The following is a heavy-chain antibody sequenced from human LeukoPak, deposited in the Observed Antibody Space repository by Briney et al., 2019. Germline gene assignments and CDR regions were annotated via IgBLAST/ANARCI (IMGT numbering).Heavy chain of an antibody. CDR1: GFTFNSYA. CDR3: ARVIRGGYDSGPFDY. V-gene: IGHV3-30-3*01. J-gene: IGHJ4*02. CDR2: ISYEGSNK. Sequence: PGGSLRLSCAASGFTFNSYAMHWVRQAPGKGLEWVAVISYEGSNKYYADSVKGRFTISRDNSKNTLYLQMNSLRAEDTAVYYCARVIRGGYDSGPFDYWGQGTLVTVSS. D-gene: IGHD5-12*01.